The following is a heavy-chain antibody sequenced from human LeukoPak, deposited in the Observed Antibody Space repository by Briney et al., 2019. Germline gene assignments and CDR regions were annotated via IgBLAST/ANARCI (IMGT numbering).Heavy chain of an antibody. Sequence: GGSLRLSCAASGFTVSSNYMSWVRQAPGKGLEWVSVIYSGGSTYYADSVKGRFTISRDNSKNTLYLQMNSLRAEDTAVYYCAKAPHSELLLIGFWGQGTLVTVSS. D-gene: IGHD1-7*01. CDR1: GFTVSSNY. V-gene: IGHV3-53*05. CDR2: IYSGGST. CDR3: AKAPHSELLLIGF. J-gene: IGHJ4*02.